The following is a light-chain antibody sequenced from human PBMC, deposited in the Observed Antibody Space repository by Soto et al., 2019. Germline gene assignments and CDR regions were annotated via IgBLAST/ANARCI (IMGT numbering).Light chain of an antibody. V-gene: IGLV2-23*01. CDR1: STAVGSNTL. Sequence: QSALTQPASVSGSPGQSITISCTGTSTAVGSNTLVSWYQQHRGKAPKLLIYQGTTRPSGVSERFSGSNSGNTASLTISGLQAEDEADYYCCSHAGTTSYVVFGGGTKLTVL. J-gene: IGLJ2*01. CDR3: CSHAGTTSYVV. CDR2: QGT.